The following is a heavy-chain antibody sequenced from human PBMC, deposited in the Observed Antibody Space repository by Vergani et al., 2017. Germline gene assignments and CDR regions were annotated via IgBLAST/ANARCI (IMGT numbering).Heavy chain of an antibody. J-gene: IGHJ4*02. CDR1: GFTFSDYW. Sequence: QLVESGGILVQPGGSLRLSCAVSGFTFSDYWMAWVRQGPGKGLEWVANIDRDGSERIYLDSLRGRFTISRDNAKSSLFLQMDSLRVEDTALYYCVRNGETASNSDYFDHRGQGTHVTVSS. CDR3: VRNGETASNSDYFDH. V-gene: IGHV3-7*01. D-gene: IGHD5-24*01. CDR2: IDRDGSER.